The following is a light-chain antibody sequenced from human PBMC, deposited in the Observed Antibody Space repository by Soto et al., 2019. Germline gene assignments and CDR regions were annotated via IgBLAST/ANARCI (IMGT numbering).Light chain of an antibody. CDR1: SSDVGGYNY. CDR3: SSYTSSSTLV. Sequence: QSALTQPASVSGSPGQSITISCTGTSSDVGGYNYDSWYQQHPGKAPKLMIYEVSNRPSGVSNRFSGSKSGNTASLTISWLQAEDEADYYCSSYTSSSTLVFGTGTKVTVL. J-gene: IGLJ1*01. V-gene: IGLV2-14*01. CDR2: EVS.